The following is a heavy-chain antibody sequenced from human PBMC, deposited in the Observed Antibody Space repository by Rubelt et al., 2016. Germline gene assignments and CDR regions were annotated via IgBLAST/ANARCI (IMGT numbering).Heavy chain of an antibody. CDR3: AGELPAAGAGWFDP. CDR2: PSNGGST. CDR1: GGSISTFY. Sequence: VSGGSISTFYWTWIRQPPGRGLEWIGNPSNGGSTNYNPSLKSRVTMSVDTSTNQVSLKLGSVTAAATAVFYFAGELPAAGAGWFDPWGQGTLVTVSS. D-gene: IGHD2-2*01. V-gene: IGHV4-59*08. J-gene: IGHJ5*02.